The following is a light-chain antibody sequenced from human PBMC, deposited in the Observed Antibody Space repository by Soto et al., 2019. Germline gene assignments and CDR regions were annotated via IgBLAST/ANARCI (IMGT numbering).Light chain of an antibody. Sequence: QSVLTQPPSVSGAPGQRVTISCSGSSSNIGAGYDVHWYQQRPGTAPKLLIFGNINRPSGVPDRFSGSKSGTSASLAITGLQAEDEGDYYCQSYDSTRSARDVFGTGTKLTVL. CDR3: QSYDSTRSARDV. CDR2: GNI. J-gene: IGLJ1*01. CDR1: SSNIGAGYD. V-gene: IGLV1-40*01.